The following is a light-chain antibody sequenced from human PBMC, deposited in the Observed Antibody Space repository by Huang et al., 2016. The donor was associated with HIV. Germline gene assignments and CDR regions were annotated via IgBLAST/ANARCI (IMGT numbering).Light chain of an antibody. V-gene: IGKV2-28*01. J-gene: IGKJ3*01. Sequence: DIVMTQSPLSLPVTPGEPASISCRSSQSLLHSNGYNYLDWYLQKPGQSPQLLIFLGSNRASGVPDRFSGSGSGTDVTLKISRVEAEDVGVYYCMQNLQALPFTFGPGTKVEI. CDR3: MQNLQALPFT. CDR2: LGS. CDR1: QSLLHSNGYNY.